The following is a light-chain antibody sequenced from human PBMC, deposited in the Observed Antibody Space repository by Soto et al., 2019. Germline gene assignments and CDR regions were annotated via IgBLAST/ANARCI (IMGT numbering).Light chain of an antibody. J-gene: IGKJ1*01. Sequence: EIVMTQSPPTLSVSPGERATLSCGASQSVRSNLAWYQQKPGQAPRLLIYGASTRATGIPARFSGSGSGTEFTPTISSLQSEDFAVYYCQQYNDWPPWTFGQGTKVEIK. CDR2: GAS. CDR3: QQYNDWPPWT. V-gene: IGKV3-15*01. CDR1: QSVRSN.